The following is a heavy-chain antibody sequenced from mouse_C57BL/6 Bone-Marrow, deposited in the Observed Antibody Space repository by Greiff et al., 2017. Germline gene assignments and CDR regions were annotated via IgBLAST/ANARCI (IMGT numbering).Heavy chain of an antibody. V-gene: IGHV1-69*01. J-gene: IGHJ4*01. CDR1: GYTFTSYW. D-gene: IGHD2-4*01. CDR2: IDPSDSYT. CDR3: AMDYDELLAMDY. Sequence: QVQLKQPGAELVMPGASVKLSCKASGYTFTSYWMHWVKQRPGQGLEWIGEIDPSDSYTNYNQKFKGKSTLTVAKSSSTAYMQLSSLTSEDSAVYYCAMDYDELLAMDYWGQGTSVTVSS.